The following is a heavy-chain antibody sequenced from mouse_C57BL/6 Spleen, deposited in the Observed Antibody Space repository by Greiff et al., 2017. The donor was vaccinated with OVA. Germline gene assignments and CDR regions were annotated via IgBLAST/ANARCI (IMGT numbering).Heavy chain of an antibody. CDR3: TSGGSSLWYFDV. CDR2: IAPETGGT. Sequence: VQLQQSGAELVRPGASVTLSCKASGYTFTDYEMHWVKQTPVHGLEWIGAIAPETGGTAYNQKFKGKAILTADKSSSTAYMELRSLTSEDSAVYYCTSGGSSLWYFDVWGTGTTVTVSS. J-gene: IGHJ1*03. CDR1: GYTFTDYE. D-gene: IGHD1-1*01. V-gene: IGHV1-15*01.